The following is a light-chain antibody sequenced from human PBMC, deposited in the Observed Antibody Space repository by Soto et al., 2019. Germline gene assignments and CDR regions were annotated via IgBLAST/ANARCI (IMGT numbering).Light chain of an antibody. CDR1: SSNIGAGYD. V-gene: IGLV1-40*01. CDR3: QSYDSSLSGVV. Sequence: QSVLTQPPSVSGAPGQRVTTSCTGSSSNIGAGYDVHWYQQLPGTAPKLHIYGNNNRPSGVPDRFSGSKSGTSASLAITGLQAEDEADYYCQSYDSSLSGVVFGGGTKLTVL. CDR2: GNN. J-gene: IGLJ2*01.